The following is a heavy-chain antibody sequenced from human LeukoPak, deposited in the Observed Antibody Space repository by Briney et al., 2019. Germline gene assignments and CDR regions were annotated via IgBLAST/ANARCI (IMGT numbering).Heavy chain of an antibody. Sequence: GGSLRLSCAASGFIFSSYSMNWVRQAPGKGLEWVSFISSSSTAIFYADSVKGRFTISRDNAKNSLFLQMNSLRAEDTVLYYCARDRLSGGRFGELSNWGQGTLVTVSS. J-gene: IGHJ4*02. D-gene: IGHD3-10*01. CDR2: ISSSSTAI. CDR3: ARDRLSGGRFGELSN. CDR1: GFIFSSYS. V-gene: IGHV3-48*04.